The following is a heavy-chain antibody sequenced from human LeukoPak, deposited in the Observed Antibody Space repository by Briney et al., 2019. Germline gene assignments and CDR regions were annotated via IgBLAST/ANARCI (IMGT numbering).Heavy chain of an antibody. Sequence: ASVKVSCKASGYTFTSYYMHWVRQAPGQGLEWMGIINPSGGSTSYAQKFQGRVTMTRDTSTSTVYMELCSLRSEDTAVYYCTRGEDYYDSSGYFVLDYWGQGTLVTVSS. CDR2: INPSGGST. V-gene: IGHV1-46*01. CDR1: GYTFTSYY. CDR3: TRGEDYYDSSGYFVLDY. D-gene: IGHD3-22*01. J-gene: IGHJ4*02.